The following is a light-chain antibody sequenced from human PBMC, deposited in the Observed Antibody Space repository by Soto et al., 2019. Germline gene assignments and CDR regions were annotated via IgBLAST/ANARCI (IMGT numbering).Light chain of an antibody. V-gene: IGKV1-5*01. Sequence: DIQMTQSPSTLSASVGDKVTITCRANQSINAWLAWYQQKPGKAPKLLIYDVSTLDSGVPSRFSGSASGTEFTLTINKLESDDFATYYCQQYHRYATFGQGTKVDIK. J-gene: IGKJ1*01. CDR1: QSINAW. CDR3: QQYHRYAT. CDR2: DVS.